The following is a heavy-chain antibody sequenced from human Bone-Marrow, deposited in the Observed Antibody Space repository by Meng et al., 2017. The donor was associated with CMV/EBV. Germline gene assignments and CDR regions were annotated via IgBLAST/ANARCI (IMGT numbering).Heavy chain of an antibody. D-gene: IGHD1-7*01. CDR2: IIPIFGTA. CDR3: ARGKGKLELLDAFDI. Sequence: SVKVSCKASGYTFTSYDINWVRQAPGQGLEWMGGIIPIFGTANYAQKFQGRVTITTDESTSTAYMELSSLRSEDTAVYYCARGKGKLELLDAFDIWGQGTMVTVSS. V-gene: IGHV1-69*05. J-gene: IGHJ3*02. CDR1: GYTFTSYD.